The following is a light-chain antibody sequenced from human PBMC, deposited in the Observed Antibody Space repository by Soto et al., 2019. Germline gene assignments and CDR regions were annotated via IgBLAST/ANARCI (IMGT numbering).Light chain of an antibody. J-gene: IGLJ3*02. Sequence: QSALTQPASVSGSPGQSITISCTGTSSDIGNYNFVTWYQQHPGKATQLMIYEGTKRPSGVSNRFSGSNSGNTASLTISGLQGEDDADYYWCSYAGSSSWVFGGGTKLTVL. CDR2: EGT. CDR1: SSDIGNYNF. CDR3: CSYAGSSSWV. V-gene: IGLV2-23*01.